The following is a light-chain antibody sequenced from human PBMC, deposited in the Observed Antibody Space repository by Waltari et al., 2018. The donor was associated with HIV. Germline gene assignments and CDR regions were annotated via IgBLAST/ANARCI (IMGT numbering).Light chain of an antibody. CDR1: DSDLGLYNF. CDR2: EVD. J-gene: IGLJ2*01. CDR3: ASYTADDTVL. Sequence: SDLTQPASVSGFLGQSITISCTGGDSDLGLYNFISWYQQQPGKVPKLLLYEVDTRASGIPGRFSGSKSGNTASLTITGLQIEDEGLYYCASYTADDTVLFGGGTTVTVL. V-gene: IGLV2-14*01.